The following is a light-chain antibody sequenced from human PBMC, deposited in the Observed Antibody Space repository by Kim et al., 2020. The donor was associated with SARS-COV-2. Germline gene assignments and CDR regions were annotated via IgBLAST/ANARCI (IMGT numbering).Light chain of an antibody. CDR3: QQYNNLWT. V-gene: IGKV1-5*03. CDR2: KAS. J-gene: IGKJ1*01. CDR1: QSISSW. Sequence: SASVGDRVIITCRASQSISSWLAWYQQKPGKAPKLLIYKASTLESGVPSRFSGSGSGTEFTLTISSLQPDDFASYYCQQYNNLWTFGQGTKVEIK.